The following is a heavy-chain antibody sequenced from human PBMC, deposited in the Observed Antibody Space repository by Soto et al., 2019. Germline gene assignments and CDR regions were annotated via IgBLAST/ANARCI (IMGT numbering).Heavy chain of an antibody. CDR1: GGSISSGGYS. CDR3: AGGPGVARNY. CDR2: IYHSGST. D-gene: IGHD5-12*01. V-gene: IGHV4-30-2*01. Sequence: PSETMSLTCAVSGGSISSGGYSWSWIRQPPGKGLEWIGYIYHSGSTYYNPSLKSRVTISVDRSKNQFSLKLSSVTAADTAVYYCAGGPGVARNYWGQGTLVTVPS. J-gene: IGHJ4*02.